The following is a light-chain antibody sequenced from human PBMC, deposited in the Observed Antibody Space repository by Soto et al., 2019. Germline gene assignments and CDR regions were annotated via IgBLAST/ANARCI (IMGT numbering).Light chain of an antibody. Sequence: EIVLTQSPVTLSLSPGERATLSCRASQSVSSYLAWYQQKPGQAPRLLIYDASNSATGIPARFSCSGSGTDFTLTISSLEPEDFALYFCQRRSNWPPMYTFGQGTKLEIK. CDR3: QRRSNWPPMYT. CDR2: DAS. V-gene: IGKV3-11*01. CDR1: QSVSSY. J-gene: IGKJ2*01.